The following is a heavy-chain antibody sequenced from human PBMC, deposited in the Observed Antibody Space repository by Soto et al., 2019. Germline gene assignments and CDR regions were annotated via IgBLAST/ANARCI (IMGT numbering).Heavy chain of an antibody. CDR3: ARDYVEYNWNYDY. Sequence: GGSLRLSCAASGFTFSSYWMIWVRQAPGKGLEWVANIKQDGSEKYYVDSVKGRFTISRDNAKNSLYLQMNSLRAEDTAVYYCARDYVEYNWNYDYWGQGTLVTVSS. CDR2: IKQDGSEK. D-gene: IGHD1-7*01. V-gene: IGHV3-7*01. CDR1: GFTFSSYW. J-gene: IGHJ4*02.